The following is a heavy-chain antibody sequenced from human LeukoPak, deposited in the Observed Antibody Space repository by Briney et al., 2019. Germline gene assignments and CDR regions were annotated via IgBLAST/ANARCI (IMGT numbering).Heavy chain of an antibody. Sequence: ASVKVSCKASGYTFDDNHIHWVRQAPGHRPKWMVWINPKCGATDSAQQLQRRLTVTRDTSIGTAYMDLSGLRLDDTGSYSCARAGEESTGHYDSLHFWGQGTMVTVSS. CDR2: INPKCGAT. V-gene: IGHV1-2*02. CDR1: GYTFDDNH. D-gene: IGHD2-8*02. J-gene: IGHJ3*01. CDR3: ARAGEESTGHYDSLHF.